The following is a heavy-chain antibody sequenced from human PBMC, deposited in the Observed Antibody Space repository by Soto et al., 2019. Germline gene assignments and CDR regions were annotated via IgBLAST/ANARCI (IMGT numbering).Heavy chain of an antibody. CDR3: AKDPDPNKDTGMGRLDY. J-gene: IGHJ4*02. D-gene: IGHD5-18*01. Sequence: QVQLVESGGGVVQPGRSLRLSCAASGFTFSSYGMHWVRQAPGKGLEWVAVISYDGSNKYYADSVKGRVTISRDKSKNTLYLQMNSLRAEDTAVYYCAKDPDPNKDTGMGRLDYWGQGTLVTVSS. V-gene: IGHV3-30*18. CDR1: GFTFSSYG. CDR2: ISYDGSNK.